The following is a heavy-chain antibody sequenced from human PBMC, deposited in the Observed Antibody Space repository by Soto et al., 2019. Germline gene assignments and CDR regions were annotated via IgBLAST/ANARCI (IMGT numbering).Heavy chain of an antibody. J-gene: IGHJ6*02. CDR3: VKDILAGGADV. CDR1: GFTLRDSA. CDR2: IYASGRV. D-gene: IGHD3-10*01. V-gene: IGHV3-9*01. Sequence: EVQLVESGGGLVKPGRSLRLSCAASGFTLRDSAMHWVRQVTGGGLEWVSGIYASGRVGYVDSVKGRFTISRDVAKNSLYLQMDSLTTEDTALYYCVKDILAGGADVWGQGTTVTVSS.